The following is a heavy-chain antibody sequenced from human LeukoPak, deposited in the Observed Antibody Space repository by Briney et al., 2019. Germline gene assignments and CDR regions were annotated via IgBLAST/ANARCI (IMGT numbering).Heavy chain of an antibody. J-gene: IGHJ4*02. V-gene: IGHV3-21*01. CDR2: ISSSSSYI. D-gene: IGHD3-10*01. CDR3: AKDLIWFGELSSFYFDY. Sequence: GGSLRLSCAGSGFTFSTYNMNWVRQAPGKGLEWVSSISSSSSYIYYADSVKGRFTISRDNAKNSLYLQMNSLRAEDTAVYYCAKDLIWFGELSSFYFDYWGQGTLVTVSS. CDR1: GFTFSTYN.